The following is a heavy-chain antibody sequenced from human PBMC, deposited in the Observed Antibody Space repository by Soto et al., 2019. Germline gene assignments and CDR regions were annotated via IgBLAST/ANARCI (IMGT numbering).Heavy chain of an antibody. V-gene: IGHV4-34*01. CDR2: INHSGST. CDR3: ARGNGIHAY. Sequence: SETLSLTCAVYGGSFSGYYWSWIRQPPGKGLEWIGEINHSGSTNYNPSLKNRVTISVDTSKNQFSLKLSSVTAADTAVYYCARGNGIHAYWGQGTLVTVSS. CDR1: GGSFSGYY. J-gene: IGHJ4*02. D-gene: IGHD5-18*01.